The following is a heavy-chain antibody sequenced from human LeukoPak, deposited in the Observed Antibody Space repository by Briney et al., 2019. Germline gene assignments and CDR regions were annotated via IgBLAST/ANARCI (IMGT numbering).Heavy chain of an antibody. D-gene: IGHD3-22*01. CDR1: GFTLSSYS. CDR3: ARDRYYYDSSGYYPVDY. CDR2: ISSSSSYI. J-gene: IGHJ4*02. V-gene: IGHV3-21*01. Sequence: PGGSLRLSCAASGFTLSSYSMNWVRQAPGKGLEWVSCISSSSSYIYYADSVKGRFTISRDNAKNSLYLQMNSLRAEDTAVYYCARDRYYYDSSGYYPVDYWGQGTLVTVSS.